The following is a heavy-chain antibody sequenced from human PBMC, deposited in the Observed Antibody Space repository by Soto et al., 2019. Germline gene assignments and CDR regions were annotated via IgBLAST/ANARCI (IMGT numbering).Heavy chain of an antibody. CDR1: GFTFSDYY. J-gene: IGHJ4*02. Sequence: PGGSLRLSCAASGFTFSDYYMSWIRQAPGKGLEWVSYISSSGSTIYYADSVKGRFTISRDNAKNSLYLQMNSLRAEDTAVYCRARGADSGYDPFDYWGQGTLVTVSS. CDR3: ARGADSGYDPFDY. CDR2: ISSSGSTI. V-gene: IGHV3-11*01. D-gene: IGHD5-12*01.